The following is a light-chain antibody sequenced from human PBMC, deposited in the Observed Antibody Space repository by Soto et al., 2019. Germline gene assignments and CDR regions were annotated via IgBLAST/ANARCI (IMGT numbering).Light chain of an antibody. V-gene: IGLV1-44*01. CDR3: ASYAGTRLFV. Sequence: QSVLTHPPSTSGTPGQRVTISCSGSSSNIGSESVNWYQQLPGTAPKLLIYSYNQRPSGVPDRFSGSKSGTSASLAISGLQSEDEADYYCASYAGTRLFVFGSGTKVTV. J-gene: IGLJ1*01. CDR1: SSNIGSES. CDR2: SYN.